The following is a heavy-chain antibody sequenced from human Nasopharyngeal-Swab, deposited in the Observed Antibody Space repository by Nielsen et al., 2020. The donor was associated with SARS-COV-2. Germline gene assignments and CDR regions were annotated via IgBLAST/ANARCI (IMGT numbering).Heavy chain of an antibody. CDR3: AREYLKEGAFDY. CDR2: INWNGGST. J-gene: IGHJ4*02. D-gene: IGHD2-2*02. V-gene: IGHV3-20*04. CDR1: GFTFDDYG. Sequence: GGSLRLSCAASGFTFDDYGMNWVRQAPGKGLEWVSGINWNGGSTSYAASVKGRFTISRDNAKNSLYLQMNSLSAEDTAVYYCAREYLKEGAFDYWGQGTLVTVSS.